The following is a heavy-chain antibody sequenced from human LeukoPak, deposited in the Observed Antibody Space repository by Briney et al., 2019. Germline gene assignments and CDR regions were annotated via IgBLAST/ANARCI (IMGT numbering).Heavy chain of an antibody. CDR1: GGSISSSSYY. V-gene: IGHV4-39*01. J-gene: IGHJ4*02. D-gene: IGHD3-10*01. Sequence: PSKTLSLTCTVSGGSISSSSYYWGWIRQPPGKGLEWIGSIYYSGSTYYNPSLKSRVTISVDTSKNQFSLKLSSVTAADTAVYYCASEYGTITMVRGVINYWGQGTLVTVSS. CDR3: ASEYGTITMVRGVINY. CDR2: IYYSGST.